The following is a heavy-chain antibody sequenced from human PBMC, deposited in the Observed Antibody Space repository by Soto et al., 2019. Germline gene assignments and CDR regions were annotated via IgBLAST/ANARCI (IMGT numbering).Heavy chain of an antibody. J-gene: IGHJ4*02. CDR1: GFTFRSYA. D-gene: IGHD2-15*01. V-gene: IGHV3-23*01. CDR3: AKESPYCSGDKCDQFDH. Sequence: EVQLLESGGGLVQPGGSLRLSCAASGFTFRSYALSWVRQAPGKGLEWVSTISGNGDNTYYADSVRDRSTITRDNSKNTLFLQMTSMSADDTAGYYCAKESPYCSGDKCDQFDHWGQGTLVTVS. CDR2: ISGNGDNT.